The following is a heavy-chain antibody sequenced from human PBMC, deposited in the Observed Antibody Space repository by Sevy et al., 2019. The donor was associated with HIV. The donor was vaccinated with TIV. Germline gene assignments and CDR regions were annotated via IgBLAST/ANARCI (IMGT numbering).Heavy chain of an antibody. CDR3: ARDCNSRTCLWGLDV. J-gene: IGHJ6*02. D-gene: IGHD1-26*01. CDR1: GFTFHTYW. V-gene: IGHV3-7*03. Sequence: GGYLRLSCVASGFTFHTYWMSWVRQAPGKGLEWVAHIKVDGSEIYYVDSVKGRLTISRDNAKNSLYLQMNSLRVEDTAVYYCARDCNSRTCLWGLDVWGQGITVTVSS. CDR2: IKVDGSEI.